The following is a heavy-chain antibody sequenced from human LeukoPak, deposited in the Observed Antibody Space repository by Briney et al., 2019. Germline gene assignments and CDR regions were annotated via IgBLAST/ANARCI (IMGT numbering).Heavy chain of an antibody. Sequence: SETLSLTCTVSGGSISSYYWSWIRQPPGKGLEWIGEINHSGSTNYNPSLKSRVTISVDTSKNQFSLKLSSVTAADTAVYYCAWGYYYDSSGYPDAFDIWGQGTMVTVSS. V-gene: IGHV4-34*01. J-gene: IGHJ3*02. CDR3: AWGYYYDSSGYPDAFDI. D-gene: IGHD3-22*01. CDR2: INHSGST. CDR1: GGSISSYY.